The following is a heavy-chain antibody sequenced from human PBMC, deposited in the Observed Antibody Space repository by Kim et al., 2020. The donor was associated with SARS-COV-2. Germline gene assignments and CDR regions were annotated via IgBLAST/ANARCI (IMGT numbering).Heavy chain of an antibody. D-gene: IGHD5-12*01. CDR3: ARWRDLYYYYGMDV. CDR1: GFTFSSYS. J-gene: IGHJ6*02. Sequence: GGSLRLSCAASGFTFSSYSMNWVRQAPGKGLEWVSYISSSSSTIYYADSVKGRFTISRDNAKNSLYLQMNSLRDEDTAVYYCARWRDLYYYYGMDVWGQGTTVTVSS. V-gene: IGHV3-48*02. CDR2: ISSSSSTI.